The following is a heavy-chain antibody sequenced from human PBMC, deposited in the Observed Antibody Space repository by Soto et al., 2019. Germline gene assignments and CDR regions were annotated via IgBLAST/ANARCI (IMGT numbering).Heavy chain of an antibody. V-gene: IGHV3-30*18. CDR2: ISYDGSNK. D-gene: IGHD5-12*01. J-gene: IGHJ4*02. Sequence: PGGSLRLSCAASRVTFSNYGMHWVRQTPGKGLEWVAVISYDGSNKYYADSVKGRFTISRDNSKNTLYLQMNSLRAEDTAVYYCVKGGYHYFDYWGQGTLVTVSS. CDR3: VKGGYHYFDY. CDR1: RVTFSNYG.